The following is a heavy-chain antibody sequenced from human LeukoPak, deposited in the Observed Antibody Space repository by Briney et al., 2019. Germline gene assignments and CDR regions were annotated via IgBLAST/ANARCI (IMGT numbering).Heavy chain of an antibody. CDR3: ARALGNSTGDY. CDR1: GFTFSSYA. CDR2: ISGRGGST. D-gene: IGHD7-27*01. V-gene: IGHV3-23*01. J-gene: IGHJ4*02. Sequence: PGGSLRLSCAASGFTFSSYAMTWVRQPPGKGLEWVSTISGRGGSTYYADSVKGRFTISRDNAKNSLILQMNSLRGEDTAVYYCARALGNSTGDYWGQGTLVTVSS.